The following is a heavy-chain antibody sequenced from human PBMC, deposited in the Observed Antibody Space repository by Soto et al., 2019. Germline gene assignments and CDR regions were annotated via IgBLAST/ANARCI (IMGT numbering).Heavy chain of an antibody. CDR2: IIPIFGTA. Sequence: SKDCGVTYSSNALSWVRQAPGKGLEWMGGIIPIFGTANYAQKFQGRVTITADESTSTAYMELSSLRSEDTAVYYCAGDERIVGATMGGIVLAYWGKGTTVTGFS. D-gene: IGHD1-26*01. J-gene: IGHJ6*01. V-gene: IGHV1-69*01. CDR1: GVTYSSNA. CDR3: AGDERIVGATMGGIVLAY.